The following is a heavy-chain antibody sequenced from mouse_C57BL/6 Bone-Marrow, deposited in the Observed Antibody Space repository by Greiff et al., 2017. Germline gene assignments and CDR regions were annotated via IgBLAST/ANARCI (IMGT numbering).Heavy chain of an antibody. V-gene: IGHV1-9*01. CDR1: GYTFTGYW. Sequence: QVQLQQSGAELMKPGASVKLSCKATGYTFTGYWIEWVKQRPGHGLEWIGEILPGSGSTNYNEKFKGKATFTADTSSNTAYMQLSSLTTEDSASYYCAREGLPYAMDYWGQGTSVTVSS. CDR3: AREGLPYAMDY. D-gene: IGHD3-1*01. J-gene: IGHJ4*01. CDR2: ILPGSGST.